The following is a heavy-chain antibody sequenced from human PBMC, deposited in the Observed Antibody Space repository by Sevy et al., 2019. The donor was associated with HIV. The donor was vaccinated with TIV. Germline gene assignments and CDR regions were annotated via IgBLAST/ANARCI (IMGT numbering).Heavy chain of an antibody. CDR2: IKRDGSEK. V-gene: IGHV3-7*03. CDR1: GFTFSNYW. CDR3: ARHCSSTSCLWGLDV. D-gene: IGHD2-2*01. Sequence: GGSLRLSCAASGFTFSNYWMSWVRQAPGKGLEWVANIKRDGSEKYYMASVKGRFTISRDNAKNSLYLQINSLRAEDTAMYYCARHCSSTSCLWGLDVWGQGTTVTVSS. J-gene: IGHJ6*02.